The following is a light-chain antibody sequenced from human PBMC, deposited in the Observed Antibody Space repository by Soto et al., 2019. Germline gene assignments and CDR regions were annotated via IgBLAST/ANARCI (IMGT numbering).Light chain of an antibody. CDR1: QSVSSL. CDR3: QQRSNWPLT. V-gene: IGKV3-11*01. CDR2: DAS. Sequence: EIVLTQSPATLSLSPGERATLSCRASQSVSSLLAWYQQKSGQPPRLLVSDASKRATGVPARFSGSGSGTDFTLSSSSLEPEDFAVYYCQQRSNWPLTFGGGTKVEIK. J-gene: IGKJ4*01.